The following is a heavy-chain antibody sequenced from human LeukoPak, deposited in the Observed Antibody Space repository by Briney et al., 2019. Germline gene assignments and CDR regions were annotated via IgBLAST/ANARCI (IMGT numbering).Heavy chain of an antibody. CDR1: GGSFSGYY. D-gene: IGHD6-13*01. J-gene: IGHJ1*01. CDR3: ARGLRNSSSWYFEYFQH. V-gene: IGHV4-34*01. CDR2: INHSGST. Sequence: PSETLSLTCAVDGGSFSGYYWSWIRQPPGKGLEWIGEINHSGSTNYNPSLKSRVTISVDTSKNQFSLKLSSVTAADTAVYYCARGLRNSSSWYFEYFQHWGQGTLVTVSS.